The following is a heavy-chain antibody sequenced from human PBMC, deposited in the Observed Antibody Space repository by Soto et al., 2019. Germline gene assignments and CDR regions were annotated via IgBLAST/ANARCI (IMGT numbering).Heavy chain of an antibody. CDR3: ARSIAARLNWFDP. V-gene: IGHV3-7*01. CDR2: IKQDGNEK. CDR1: GFTFSSYW. Sequence: GGSLRLSCAASGFTFSSYWMSWVRQAPGKGLEWVANIKQDGNEKYYVDSVKGRFTISRDNAKNSLYLQMNSLRAEDTAVYYCARSIAARLNWFDPWGQGTLVTVSS. J-gene: IGHJ5*02. D-gene: IGHD6-6*01.